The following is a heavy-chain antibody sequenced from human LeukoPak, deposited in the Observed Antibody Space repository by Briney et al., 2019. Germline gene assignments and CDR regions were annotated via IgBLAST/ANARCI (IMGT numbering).Heavy chain of an antibody. J-gene: IGHJ3*01. Sequence: PSETLSLTCTVSGGSISTYYWSWIRQPPGKGLEWIAYVYSSGHTNYNPSLKGRVTISVDTSKNQFSLKVNSVTAADTAVYYCARHPFSDGFDVWGQGTMVTVSP. V-gene: IGHV4-59*08. CDR1: GGSISTYY. CDR2: VYSSGHT. CDR3: ARHPFSDGFDV.